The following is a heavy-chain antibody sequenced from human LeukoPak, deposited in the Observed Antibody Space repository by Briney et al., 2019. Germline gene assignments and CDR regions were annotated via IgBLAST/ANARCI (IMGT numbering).Heavy chain of an antibody. CDR3: ASRNDSSGYFDY. J-gene: IGHJ4*02. V-gene: IGHV4-34*01. CDR1: GGSFSGYY. D-gene: IGHD6-25*01. CDR2: INHSGST. Sequence: NTSETLSLTCAVYGGSFSGYYWSWIRQPPGKGLEWIGEINHSGSTNYNPSLKSRVTISVDTSKNQFSLKLSSVTAADTAVYYCASRNDSSGYFDYWGQGTLVTVSS.